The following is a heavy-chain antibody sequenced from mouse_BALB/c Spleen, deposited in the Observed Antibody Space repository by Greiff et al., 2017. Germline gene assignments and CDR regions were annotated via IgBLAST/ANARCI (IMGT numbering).Heavy chain of an antibody. D-gene: IGHD1-1*01. CDR1: GFSLSRYS. CDR3: ARTLVVATGYHYYAMDY. J-gene: IGHJ4*01. Sequence: VMLVESGPGLVAPSQSLSITCTVSGFSLSRYSVHWVRQPPGKGLEWLGMIWGGGSTDYNSALKSRLSISKDNSKSQVFLKMNSLQTDDTAMYYCARTLVVATGYHYYAMDYWGQGTSVTVSS. CDR2: IWGGGST. V-gene: IGHV2-6-4*01.